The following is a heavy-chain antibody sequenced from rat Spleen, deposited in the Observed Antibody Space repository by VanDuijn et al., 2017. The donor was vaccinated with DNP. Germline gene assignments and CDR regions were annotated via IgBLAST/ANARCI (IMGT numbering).Heavy chain of an antibody. CDR1: GFTFNDYW. V-gene: IGHV5-31*01. J-gene: IGHJ2*01. Sequence: EVQLVESGGDLVQPGRSLKLSCVASGFTFNDYWMTWIRQVPGKGLEWVASITSSGGSTYYPDSVKGRFTISRDNAESSLYLQMNSLKSEDTATYYCARRNSGSLIDYWGQGVMVTVSS. CDR2: ITSSGGST. D-gene: IGHD4-3*01. CDR3: ARRNSGSLIDY.